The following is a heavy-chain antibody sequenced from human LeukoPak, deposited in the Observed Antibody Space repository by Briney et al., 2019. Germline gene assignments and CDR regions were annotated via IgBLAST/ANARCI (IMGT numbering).Heavy chain of an antibody. V-gene: IGHV4-59*01. D-gene: IGHD5-12*01. CDR1: GFSSSNNY. CDR2: IHYRGYT. CDR3: ARDVEGATIGHSFDF. J-gene: IGHJ4*02. Sequence: SETLSLTCSVSGFSSSNNYWSWIRQSPGKGLEWIGYIHYRGYTYYNPYLESRVTISVDTSQNRFSLKLISVTAADTAIYYCARDVEGATIGHSFDFWGQGILVTVSS.